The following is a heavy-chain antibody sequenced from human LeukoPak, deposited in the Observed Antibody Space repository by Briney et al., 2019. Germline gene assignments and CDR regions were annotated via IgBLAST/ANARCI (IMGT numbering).Heavy chain of an antibody. V-gene: IGHV3-23*01. CDR3: ARRHGDYVGSFEY. Sequence: GGSLRLSCVASVFTFSSYSMSWVRRAPGRGLDWVSAIRAGGGTTFYAGSVKGRFTISRDDSENTLYLQMNSLRDEDTAVYYCARRHGDYVGSFEYWGQGTLVIVSS. J-gene: IGHJ4*02. CDR2: IRAGGGTT. CDR1: VFTFSSYS. D-gene: IGHD4-17*01.